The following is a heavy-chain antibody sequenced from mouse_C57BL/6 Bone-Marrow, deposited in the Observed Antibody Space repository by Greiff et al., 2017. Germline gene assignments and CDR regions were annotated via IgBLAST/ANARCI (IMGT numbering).Heavy chain of an antibody. D-gene: IGHD1-1*01. CDR3: ARKDTTVVSNFDV. V-gene: IGHV1-59*01. Sequence: VQLQQPGAELVRPGTSVKLSCKASGYTFTSYWMHWVKQRPGQGLEWIGVIDPSDSYTNYNQKFKGKATLTVDTSSSAAYMQLSSLTSGDSAVYYCARKDTTVVSNFDVWGTGTTVTVSS. CDR1: GYTFTSYW. J-gene: IGHJ1*03. CDR2: IDPSDSYT.